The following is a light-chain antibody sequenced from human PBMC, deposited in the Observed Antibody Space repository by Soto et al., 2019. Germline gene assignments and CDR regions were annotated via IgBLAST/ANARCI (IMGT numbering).Light chain of an antibody. V-gene: IGLV1-40*01. Sequence: QSVLTQPPSVSGAPGQRVTISCTGSSSNIGAGSDVHWYQHLPGTAPKLLIYANNNRPSGVPDRFSGSKSGTSASLAITGLQADDEADYYCQTYDNTGSGSPYVFGTGTKVTVL. J-gene: IGLJ1*01. CDR1: SSNIGAGSD. CDR3: QTYDNTGSGSPYV. CDR2: ANN.